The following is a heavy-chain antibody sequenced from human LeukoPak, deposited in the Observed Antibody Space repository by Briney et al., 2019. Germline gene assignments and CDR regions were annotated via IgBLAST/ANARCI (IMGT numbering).Heavy chain of an antibody. CDR3: ARDSSYSNYNSVYYYGMDV. V-gene: IGHV3-48*01. Sequence: PGGSLRLSCAASGFTFSSYSMNWVRQAPGKGLEWVSYISSSSSTIYYADSVKGRFTISRDNAKNSLYLQMNSLRAEDTAVYYCARDSSYSNYNSVYYYGMDVWGQGTTVTVSS. CDR1: GFTFSSYS. D-gene: IGHD4-11*01. J-gene: IGHJ6*02. CDR2: ISSSSSTI.